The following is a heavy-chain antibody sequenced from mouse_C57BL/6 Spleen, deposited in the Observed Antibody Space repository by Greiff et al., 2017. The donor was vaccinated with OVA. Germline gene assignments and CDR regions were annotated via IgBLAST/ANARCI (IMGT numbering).Heavy chain of an antibody. Sequence: EVKLVESEGGLVQPGSSMKLSCTASGFTFSDYYMAWVRQVPEKGLEWVANINYDGSSTYYLDSLKSRFIISRDNAKNILYLQMSSLKSEDTATYYCARDGNYEGVYYAMDYWGQGTSVTVSS. J-gene: IGHJ4*01. CDR2: INYDGSST. CDR1: GFTFSDYY. CDR3: ARDGNYEGVYYAMDY. D-gene: IGHD2-1*01. V-gene: IGHV5-16*01.